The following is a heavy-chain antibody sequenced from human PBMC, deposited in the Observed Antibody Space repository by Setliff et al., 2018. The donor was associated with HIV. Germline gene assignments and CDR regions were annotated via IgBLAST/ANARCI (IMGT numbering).Heavy chain of an antibody. Sequence: SETLSLTCAVYGGSFSAYYWSWIRQSPEMGLEWIAEISHTGSTKYNPSLGTRVTISLATSRDQFYLSLRSLSAADTAVYYCAIDKRYRFPFDSWGQGTLVTVSS. V-gene: IGHV4-34*01. CDR3: AIDKRYRFPFDS. J-gene: IGHJ4*02. D-gene: IGHD2-2*02. CDR2: ISHTGST. CDR1: GGSFSAYY.